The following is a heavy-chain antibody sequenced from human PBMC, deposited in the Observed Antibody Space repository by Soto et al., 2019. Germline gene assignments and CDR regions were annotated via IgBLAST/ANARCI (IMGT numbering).Heavy chain of an antibody. J-gene: IGHJ6*03. CDR2: IYSGGST. CDR3: ARANGQGNYYYYYMDV. Sequence: GGSLRLSCAASGFTVSSNYMSWVRQAPGKGLEWVSVIYSGGSTYYADSVKGRFTISRDNSKNTLYLQMNSLRAEDTAVYYCARANGQGNYYYYYMDVWGKGTTVTVSS. V-gene: IGHV3-66*01. D-gene: IGHD2-8*01. CDR1: GFTVSSNY.